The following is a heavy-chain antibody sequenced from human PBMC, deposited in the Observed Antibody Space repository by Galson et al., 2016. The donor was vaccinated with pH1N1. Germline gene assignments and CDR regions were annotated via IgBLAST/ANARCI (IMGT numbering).Heavy chain of an antibody. J-gene: IGHJ5*02. Sequence: ETLSLTCGVSGYLITGCCYWGWIRQPPGKGLEWIGSVFHSGNTSYNPSLQSRVTLSVDTSKNQFFLKLNSVTPADTAMYYCARVRCSSTRCFAVGFGWFDPWGQGTRVTVSS. V-gene: IGHV4-38-2*01. CDR1: GYLITGCCY. CDR2: VFHSGNT. D-gene: IGHD2-2*01. CDR3: ARVRCSSTRCFAVGFGWFDP.